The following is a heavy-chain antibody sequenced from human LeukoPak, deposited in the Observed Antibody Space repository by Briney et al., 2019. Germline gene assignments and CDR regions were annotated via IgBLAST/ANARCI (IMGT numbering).Heavy chain of an antibody. CDR3: ARDLYSSGRHYYYYYGMDV. CDR1: GGTFSSYA. D-gene: IGHD6-19*01. CDR2: IIPIFGTA. J-gene: IGHJ6*04. Sequence: SVKVSCKASGGTFSSYAISWVRQAPGQGLEWMGGIIPIFGTANYAQKFQGRVTITADESTSTAYMGLSSLRSEDTAVYYCARDLYSSGRHYYYYYGMDVWGKGTTVTVSS. V-gene: IGHV1-69*13.